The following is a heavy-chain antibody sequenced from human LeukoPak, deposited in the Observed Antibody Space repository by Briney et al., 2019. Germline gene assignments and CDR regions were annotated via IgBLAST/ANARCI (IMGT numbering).Heavy chain of an antibody. V-gene: IGHV3-23*01. Sequence: GGSLRLSCAASGFTFSSYGMSWVRQAPGKGLEWVSAISGSGGSTYYADSVKGRFTISRDNAKNSLYLQMNSLRAEDTAVYYCARDLRGATINVYWGQGTLVTVSS. CDR3: ARDLRGATINVY. CDR2: ISGSGGST. CDR1: GFTFSSYG. J-gene: IGHJ4*02. D-gene: IGHD1-26*01.